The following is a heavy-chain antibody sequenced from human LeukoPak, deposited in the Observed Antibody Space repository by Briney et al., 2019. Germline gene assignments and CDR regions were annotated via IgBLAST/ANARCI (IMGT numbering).Heavy chain of an antibody. CDR2: ISSSGSTI. Sequence: GGSLRLSCAASGFTFSSYEMNWVRQAPGKGLEWVSYISSSGSTIYYADSVKGGFTISRDNAKNSLYLQMNSLRAEDTAVYYCARVSNYDILTGYYGSLSYWGQGTMVTVSS. J-gene: IGHJ3*01. CDR3: ARVSNYDILTGYYGSLSY. V-gene: IGHV3-48*03. CDR1: GFTFSSYE. D-gene: IGHD3-9*01.